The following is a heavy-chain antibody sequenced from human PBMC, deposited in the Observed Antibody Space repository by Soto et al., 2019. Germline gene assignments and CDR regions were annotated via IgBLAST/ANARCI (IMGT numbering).Heavy chain of an antibody. Sequence: EVQLLESGGGLVQPGGSLRLSCAASGFTFSSYAMSWVRLAPGKGLEWFSSIGGSGGTYYADSVKGRFTISQDNSKNMLYLHLNSLRAEDTAMYYCAKGQGWSYYYDSWGQGTLVTVSS. CDR1: GFTFSSYA. J-gene: IGHJ4*02. D-gene: IGHD2-15*01. CDR3: AKGQGWSYYYDS. V-gene: IGHV3-23*01. CDR2: IGGSGGT.